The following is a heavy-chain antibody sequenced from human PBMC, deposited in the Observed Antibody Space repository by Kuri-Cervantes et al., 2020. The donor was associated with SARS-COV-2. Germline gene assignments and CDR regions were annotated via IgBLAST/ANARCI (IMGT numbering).Heavy chain of an antibody. Sequence: SETLSLTCSVFISTLNWSCMRQPPGKGPEWIGFISYSGSTTYNTSHRSPVAISVDTSKNQFSLTVSSMTAADTAVYCCVSTEELVDNYYFDYWGQGTMVTVSS. CDR2: ISYSGST. CDR3: VSTEELVDNYYFDY. D-gene: IGHD2/OR15-2a*01. CDR1: ISTLN. J-gene: IGHJ4*02. V-gene: IGHV4-59*01.